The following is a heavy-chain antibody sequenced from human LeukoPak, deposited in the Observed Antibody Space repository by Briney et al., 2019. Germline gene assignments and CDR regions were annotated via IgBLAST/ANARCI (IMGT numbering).Heavy chain of an antibody. Sequence: GGSLRLSCAASEFTFFTYWMSWVRQAPGKGLEWVANIKQDGSEKYYVDSVKGRFTISRDNAKNSLYLQMNSLRAEDTAVYYCARALTMVRGVSPWGQGTLVTVSS. CDR1: EFTFFTYW. J-gene: IGHJ5*02. CDR3: ARALTMVRGVSP. V-gene: IGHV3-7*01. D-gene: IGHD3-10*01. CDR2: IKQDGSEK.